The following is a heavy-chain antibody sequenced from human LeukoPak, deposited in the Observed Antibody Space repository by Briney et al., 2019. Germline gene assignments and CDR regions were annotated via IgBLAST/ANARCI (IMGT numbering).Heavy chain of an antibody. D-gene: IGHD5-18*01. J-gene: IGHJ5*02. CDR3: AISSSGYTYGYVSGWFDP. Sequence: ASVKVSCKASGGTFNNYAISWVRQAPGQGLEWMGGIIHMFGSTNYAQKFQGRITITADESTRTAWMELSSLRSEDTAVYYCAISSSGYTYGYVSGWFDPWGQGTLVTASS. V-gene: IGHV1-69*01. CDR2: IIHMFGST. CDR1: GGTFNNYA.